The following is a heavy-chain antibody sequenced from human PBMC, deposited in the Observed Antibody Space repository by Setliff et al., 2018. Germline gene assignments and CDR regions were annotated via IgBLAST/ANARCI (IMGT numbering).Heavy chain of an antibody. V-gene: IGHV3-30*18. Sequence: GGSLRLSCAASGFSVSTFSMHWVRQTPVKGLEWVATISDDGTNDFYADSVKGRFTVFRDSSKNTLYLQMSSLRPDDAALYYCAKDGVGPTYTYFFDYWGQGTQVTSPQ. D-gene: IGHD1-26*01. CDR2: ISDDGTND. J-gene: IGHJ4*02. CDR1: GFSVSTFS. CDR3: AKDGVGPTYTYFFDY.